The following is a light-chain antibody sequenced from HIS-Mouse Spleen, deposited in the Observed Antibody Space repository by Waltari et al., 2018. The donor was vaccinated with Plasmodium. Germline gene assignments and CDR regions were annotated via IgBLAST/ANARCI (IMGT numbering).Light chain of an antibody. V-gene: IGKV3-15*01. Sequence: EIVMTQSPATLSVSPGERATLSCRASQSVSSNLAWYQQKPGQAPRLLIYGASTRATGIPARLIGSGSGTEFTLTISSLQSEDFAVYYCQQYNNWSFTFGPGTKVDIK. CDR1: QSVSSN. CDR2: GAS. CDR3: QQYNNWSFT. J-gene: IGKJ3*01.